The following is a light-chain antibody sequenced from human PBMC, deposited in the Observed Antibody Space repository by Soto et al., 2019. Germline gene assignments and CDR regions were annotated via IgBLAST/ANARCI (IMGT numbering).Light chain of an antibody. V-gene: IGKV1-33*01. J-gene: IGKJ5*01. Sequence: DIQMTQSPSSLSASVGDRVTITCQASQDIKNYLNWYQQKLGKAPKLLIYDASNLETGVPSRFSGSGYGTDFTFTISSLQPEDFATYFCQQYSNLITVGQGTRLEIK. CDR2: DAS. CDR3: QQYSNLIT. CDR1: QDIKNY.